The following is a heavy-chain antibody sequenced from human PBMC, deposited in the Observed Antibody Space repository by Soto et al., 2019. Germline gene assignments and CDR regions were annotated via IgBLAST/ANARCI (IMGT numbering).Heavy chain of an antibody. CDR1: GYTFTSYA. J-gene: IGHJ4*02. CDR2: INAGNGNT. D-gene: IGHD1-20*01. Sequence: QVQLVQSGAEVKKPGASVKVSCKASGYTFTSYAIHRVRQAPGQRLEWMGWINAGNGNTKYSQKFQGRVTITRDTSASTAHMELSSLRSEDTAVYYCARGLYNPFDYWGQGTLVTVSS. V-gene: IGHV1-3*01. CDR3: ARGLYNPFDY.